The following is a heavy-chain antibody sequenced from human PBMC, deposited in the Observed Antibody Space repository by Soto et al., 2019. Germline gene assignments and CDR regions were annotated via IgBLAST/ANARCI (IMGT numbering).Heavy chain of an antibody. J-gene: IGHJ4*02. CDR3: ARDLGYYASDGYFDY. CDR2: ISSSGNII. D-gene: IGHD3-22*01. CDR1: GFTFRDYY. V-gene: IGHV3-11*01. Sequence: ESGGNLVKPGGSLRISCAGSGFTFRDYYMSWIRQAPGKGLEWVSYISSSGNIIYYADSVKGRFTISRDNAKNSLYLQMNSLRAEDTAVYYCARDLGYYASDGYFDYWGQGTLVTVSS.